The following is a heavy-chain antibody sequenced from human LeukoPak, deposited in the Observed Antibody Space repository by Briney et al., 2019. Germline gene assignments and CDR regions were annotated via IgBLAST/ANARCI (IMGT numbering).Heavy chain of an antibody. CDR2: IYYSGST. J-gene: IGHJ4*02. V-gene: IGHV4-61*01. D-gene: IGHD3-22*01. CDR3: AMVYYYDSSGYKDY. Sequence: SETLSLTCTVSGGSVSSGSYYWSWIRQPPGKGLEWIGYIYYSGSTNYNPSLKSRVTISVDTSKNQFSLKLSSVTAADTAVYYCAMVYYYDSSGYKDYWGQGTLVTVSS. CDR1: GGSVSSGSYY.